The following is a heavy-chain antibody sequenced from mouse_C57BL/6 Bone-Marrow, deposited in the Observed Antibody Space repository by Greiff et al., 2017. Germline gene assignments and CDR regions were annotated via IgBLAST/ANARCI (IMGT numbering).Heavy chain of an antibody. J-gene: IGHJ4*01. D-gene: IGHD2-5*01. V-gene: IGHV1-72*01. CDR3: ARGNSNYYYAMDY. CDR2: IDPNSGGT. Sequence: VQLQQPGAELVKPGASVKLSCKASGYTFTSYWMHWVKQRPGRGLEWIGRIDPNSGGTKYNEKFKSKATLTVDKPSSPAYMQLSSLTSEDSAVYYCARGNSNYYYAMDYWGQGTSVTVSS. CDR1: GYTFTSYW.